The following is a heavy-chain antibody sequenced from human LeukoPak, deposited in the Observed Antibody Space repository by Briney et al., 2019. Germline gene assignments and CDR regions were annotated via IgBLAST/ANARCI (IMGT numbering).Heavy chain of an antibody. CDR3: ATYYDFWSGCFDY. V-gene: IGHV4-31*03. Sequence: SQTLSLTCTVSGGSISSGGYYWSWIRQHPGKGLEWIGYIYYSGSTHYNPSLESRVTISVDTSKNQFSLKLSSVTAADTAVYYCATYYDFWSGCFDYWGQGTLVTVSS. J-gene: IGHJ4*02. CDR2: IYYSGST. CDR1: GGSISSGGYY. D-gene: IGHD3-3*01.